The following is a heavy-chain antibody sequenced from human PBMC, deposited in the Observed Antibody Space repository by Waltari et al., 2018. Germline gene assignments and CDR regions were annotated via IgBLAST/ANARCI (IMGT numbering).Heavy chain of an antibody. Sequence: QVQLVQSGAEVKKPGASVKVSCKASGYTFTGYYMHWVRQAPGQGLEWMGRINPNSGGTNYAQKFQGRVTMTRETSISTAYMELSRLRSDDTAVYYCARDYRTRYGDDAKEDYWGQGTLVTVSS. V-gene: IGHV1-2*06. D-gene: IGHD4-17*01. CDR2: INPNSGGT. J-gene: IGHJ4*02. CDR1: GYTFTGYY. CDR3: ARDYRTRYGDDAKEDY.